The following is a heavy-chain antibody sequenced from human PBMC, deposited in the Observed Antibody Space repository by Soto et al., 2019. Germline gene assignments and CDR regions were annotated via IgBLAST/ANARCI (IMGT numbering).Heavy chain of an antibody. Sequence: QVQLQESGPGLVKPSETLSLTCSVSGGSVSSTNYWWTWIRQSPEKGLEWIANIRYSGRTMYNPSLKGRVTISVDTPKNQLSLELNSVTAADTAVYYCAGGGGWLPDSWGQGTPVTVSS. V-gene: IGHV4-61*01. CDR1: GGSVSSTNYW. J-gene: IGHJ5*02. CDR2: IRYSGRT. CDR3: AGGGGWLPDS. D-gene: IGHD5-12*01.